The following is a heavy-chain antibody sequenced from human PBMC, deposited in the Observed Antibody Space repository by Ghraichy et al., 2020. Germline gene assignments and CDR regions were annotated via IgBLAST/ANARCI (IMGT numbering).Heavy chain of an antibody. V-gene: IGHV3-7*03. CDR3: ARTPYGYRSGMDV. J-gene: IGHJ6*02. CDR2: IKQDGSEK. D-gene: IGHD5-18*01. CDR1: GFTFSSYW. Sequence: GGSLRLSCAASGFTFSSYWMSWVRQAPGKGLEWVANIKQDGSEKYYVDSVKGRFTISRDNAKNSLYLQMNSLRAEDTAVYYCARTPYGYRSGMDVWGQGTTVTVSS.